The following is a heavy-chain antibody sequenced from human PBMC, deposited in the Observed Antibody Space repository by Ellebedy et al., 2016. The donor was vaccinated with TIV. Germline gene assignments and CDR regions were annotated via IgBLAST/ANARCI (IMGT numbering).Heavy chain of an antibody. CDR1: GFTFSSYS. CDR2: ISASGGST. CDR3: AKDLGDSARQPIDY. J-gene: IGHJ4*02. D-gene: IGHD2-21*01. V-gene: IGHV3-23*01. Sequence: GGSLRLXXAASGFTFSSYSMNWVRQAPGIGLECVSAISASGGSTYYADSVKGRFTISRDNSKNTLYLQMNSLRAEDTAVYYCAKDLGDSARQPIDYWGQGTLVTVSA.